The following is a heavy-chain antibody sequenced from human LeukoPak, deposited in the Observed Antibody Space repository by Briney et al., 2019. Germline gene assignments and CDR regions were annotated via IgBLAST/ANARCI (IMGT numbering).Heavy chain of an antibody. D-gene: IGHD3-22*01. J-gene: IGHJ1*01. V-gene: IGHV1-3*01. Sequence: ASVKVSCKASGYTFTDYGMHWERQAPGQRLEWMAWINAGDGNAKYSQKFQGRVTITRDTSASTAYMELSSLRSEDTAVYYCARVPLHDRNDYYYPHWGQGTVVTVSS. CDR3: ARVPLHDRNDYYYPH. CDR1: GYTFTDYG. CDR2: INAGDGNA.